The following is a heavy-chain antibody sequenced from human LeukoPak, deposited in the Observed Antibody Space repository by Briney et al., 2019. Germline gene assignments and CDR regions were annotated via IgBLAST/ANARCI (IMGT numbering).Heavy chain of an antibody. J-gene: IGHJ4*02. D-gene: IGHD2-15*01. CDR2: ISSSSSYI. V-gene: IGHV3-21*01. CDR1: GFTFSSYA. Sequence: GGSLRLSCAASGFTFSSYAMNWVRQAPGKGLEWVSSISSSSSYIYYADSVKGRFTISRDNAKNSLYLQMNSLRAEDTAVYYCARDGGLPSVGNFDYWGQGTLVTVSS. CDR3: ARDGGLPSVGNFDY.